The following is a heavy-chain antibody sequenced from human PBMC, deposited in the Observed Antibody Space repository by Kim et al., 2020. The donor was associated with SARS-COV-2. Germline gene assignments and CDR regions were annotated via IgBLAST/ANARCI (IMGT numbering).Heavy chain of an antibody. Sequence: GGSLRLSCAASGLTFSNYAMRWVRQAPGKGLEWVSIIWASGSNKYYADSVKGRFTISRDNSKNTLYLQMNSLRAEDTAVYYCAKDKLTGNSGCFDHGGQG. CDR1: GLTFSNYA. J-gene: IGHJ5*02. CDR3: AKDKLTGNSGCFDH. D-gene: IGHD3-9*01. CDR2: IWASGSNK. V-gene: IGHV3-23*01.